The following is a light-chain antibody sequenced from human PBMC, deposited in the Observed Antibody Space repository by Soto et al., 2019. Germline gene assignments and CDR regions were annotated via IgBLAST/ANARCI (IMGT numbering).Light chain of an antibody. CDR2: GAS. V-gene: IGKV3-20*01. CDR1: QSVSNSY. Sequence: EIVLTQSPGTLSLSPGERATFSCRASQSVSNSYLAWYQHKPRQAPRLLLYGASSRVTGIPDRFSGSGSGTDVTPTTSSLQPEDVAASYCHQHDDSPITFGQGTRLEIK. CDR3: HQHDDSPIT. J-gene: IGKJ5*01.